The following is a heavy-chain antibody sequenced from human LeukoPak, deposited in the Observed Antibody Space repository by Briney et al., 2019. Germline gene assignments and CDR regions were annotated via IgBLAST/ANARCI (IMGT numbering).Heavy chain of an antibody. D-gene: IGHD6-13*01. Sequence: SETLSLTCAVYGGSFSGDYWDWIRQPPGKGLEWIGNIYYSGVTYYNPSLKSRVTISVDTSKNQFSLKLSSVTAADTAVYYCARYSSSVGWFDPWGQGTLVTVSS. CDR3: ARYSSSVGWFDP. CDR1: GGSFSGDY. V-gene: IGHV4-34*01. J-gene: IGHJ5*02. CDR2: IYYSGVT.